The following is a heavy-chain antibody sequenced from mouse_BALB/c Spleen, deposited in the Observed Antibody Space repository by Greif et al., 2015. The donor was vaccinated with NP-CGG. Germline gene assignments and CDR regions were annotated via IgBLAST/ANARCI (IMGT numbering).Heavy chain of an antibody. Sequence: VQLQQSGAELAKPGASGKMSCKASGHTFPSYWMHWVKQGPEQGLEWIGYINPSTGYTEYNQKFKDKATLTAYTSSISSYMQLSSLTSEDSAVYYCARGGWPVAYWCQGTLVTVSA. CDR1: GHTFPSYW. J-gene: IGHJ3*01. D-gene: IGHD1-1*02. CDR2: INPSTGYT. V-gene: IGHV1-7*01. CDR3: ARGGWPVAY.